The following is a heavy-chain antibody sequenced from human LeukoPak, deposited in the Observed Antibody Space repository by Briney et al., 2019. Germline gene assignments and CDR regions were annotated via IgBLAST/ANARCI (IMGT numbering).Heavy chain of an antibody. V-gene: IGHV4-61*02. D-gene: IGHD3-9*01. CDR3: ARDNYYILTGYYTGVEWFDP. J-gene: IGHJ5*02. CDR2: IYTSGST. Sequence: PSQTLSLTCTVSGGSISSGSCYWSWIRQPAGKGLEWIGRIYTSGSTNYNPSLKSRVTISVDTSKNQFSLKLSSVTAADTAVYYCARDNYYILTGYYTGVEWFDPWGQGTLVTVSS. CDR1: GGSISSGSCY.